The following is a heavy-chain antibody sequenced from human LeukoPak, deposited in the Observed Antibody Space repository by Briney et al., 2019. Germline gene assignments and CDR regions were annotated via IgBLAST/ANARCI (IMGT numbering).Heavy chain of an antibody. J-gene: IGHJ5*02. CDR3: ARETGIAAWWGFDP. CDR1: GGSISSYY. V-gene: IGHV4-59*01. D-gene: IGHD6-25*01. Sequence: SETLSLTCTVSGGSISSYYWSWIRQPPGKGLEWIGYIYYSGSTNYNPSLKSRVTISVDTSKNQFSLKLSSVTAADTAVYYCARETGIAAWWGFDPWGQGTLVTVSS. CDR2: IYYSGST.